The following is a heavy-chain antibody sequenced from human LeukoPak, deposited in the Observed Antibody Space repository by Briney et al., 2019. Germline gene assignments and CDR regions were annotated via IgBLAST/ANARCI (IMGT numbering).Heavy chain of an antibody. D-gene: IGHD2-2*02. J-gene: IGHJ4*02. V-gene: IGHV3-74*01. Sequence: GGSLRLSCAASGFTFSIYWMHWVRQAPGQGLVWVSNMNSDGSITNYADSVKGRFTISRDNSKNTLYLQMNSLTAEDTAVYYCAKDQTRVNTAFDYWGQGALVTVSS. CDR2: MNSDGSIT. CDR3: AKDQTRVNTAFDY. CDR1: GFTFSIYW.